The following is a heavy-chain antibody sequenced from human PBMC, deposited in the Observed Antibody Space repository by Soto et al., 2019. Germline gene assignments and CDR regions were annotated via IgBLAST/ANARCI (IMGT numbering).Heavy chain of an antibody. CDR2: INGRGNYI. CDR3: VRGDGIAGATSAFDY. J-gene: IGHJ4*02. Sequence: GGSLRLSCEASGFSFNTYNMNWVRQAPEKGLEWVSSINGRGNYIYYADSVKGRFTISRDNAKNSPYLQMNSLRVEDTAVYYCVRGDGIAGATSAFDYWGQGTPVTVSS. D-gene: IGHD1-26*01. V-gene: IGHV3-21*06. CDR1: GFSFNTYN.